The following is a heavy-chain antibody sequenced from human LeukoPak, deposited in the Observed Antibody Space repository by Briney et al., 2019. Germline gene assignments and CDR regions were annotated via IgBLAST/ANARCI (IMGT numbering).Heavy chain of an antibody. D-gene: IGHD2-2*01. V-gene: IGHV1-69*05. CDR1: GGTFSSYA. CDR2: IIPIFGTA. J-gene: IGHJ6*03. Sequence: ASVKVSCKASGGTFSSYAISWVRQAPGQGLEWMGGIIPIFGTANYAQKFQGRVTITTDESTSTAYMELSSLRSEDTDVYYCAVPAAIDYYYYYYRDVWGKGTTVTVSS. CDR3: AVPAAIDYYYYYYRDV.